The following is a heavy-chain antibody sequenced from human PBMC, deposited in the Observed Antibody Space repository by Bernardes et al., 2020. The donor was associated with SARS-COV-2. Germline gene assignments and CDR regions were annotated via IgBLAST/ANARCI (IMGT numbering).Heavy chain of an antibody. V-gene: IGHV3-74*01. J-gene: IGHJ5*02. CDR3: AVLGVVAASRQNWFDP. CDR2: INSDGSST. D-gene: IGHD2-15*01. Sequence: GSLRLSCAASGFTFSSYWMHWVRQAPGKGLVWVSRINSDGSSTCYADSVKGRFTISRDNAKNTLYLQMSSLRAEDTAVYYCAVLGVVAASRQNWFDPWGQGTLVTVSS. CDR1: GFTFSSYW.